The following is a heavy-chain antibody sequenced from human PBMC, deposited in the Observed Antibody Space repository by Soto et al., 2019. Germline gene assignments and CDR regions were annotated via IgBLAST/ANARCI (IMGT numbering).Heavy chain of an antibody. CDR2: IYGGGTT. CDR1: GFTFSSKY. V-gene: IGHV3-53*01. CDR3: VQTTGWPGFDF. Sequence: GGSLRLACVASGFTFSSKYITWVRQAPGKGLEWVSVIYGGGTTYYADSVKGRLTISRDTSKNTLYLQMNSLRAEDTAVYYCVQTTGWPGFDFWGQGTLVTVSS. D-gene: IGHD6-19*01. J-gene: IGHJ4*02.